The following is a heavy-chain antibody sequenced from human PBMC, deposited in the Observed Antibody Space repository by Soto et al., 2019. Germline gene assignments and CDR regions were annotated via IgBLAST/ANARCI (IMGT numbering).Heavy chain of an antibody. CDR3: ARDATTSYYYDSSGPSAFDI. Sequence: ASVKVSCNASGYTFTSYGISWVRQAPGQGLEWMGWISAYNGNTNYAQKLQGRVTMTTDTSTSTAYMELRSLRSDDTAVYYCARDATTSYYYDSSGPSAFDIWGQGTMVTVSS. D-gene: IGHD3-22*01. V-gene: IGHV1-18*04. J-gene: IGHJ3*02. CDR1: GYTFTSYG. CDR2: ISAYNGNT.